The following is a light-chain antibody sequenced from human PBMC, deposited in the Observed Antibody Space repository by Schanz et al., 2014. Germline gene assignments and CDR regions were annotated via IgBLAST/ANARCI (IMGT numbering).Light chain of an antibody. J-gene: IGKJ5*01. CDR3: QQRSNWPSIT. Sequence: EIVMTQSPGTLSVSPGERATLSCRASQTVSSSLAWYQQKPGQATRLLIYGASIRATGIPARFSGSGSGTDFTLTISSLEPEDFAVYYCQQRSNWPSITFGQGTRLEIK. CDR1: QTVSSS. CDR2: GAS. V-gene: IGKV3-11*01.